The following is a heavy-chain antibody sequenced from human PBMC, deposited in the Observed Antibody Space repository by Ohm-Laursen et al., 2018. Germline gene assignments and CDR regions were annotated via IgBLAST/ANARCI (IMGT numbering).Heavy chain of an antibody. J-gene: IGHJ4*02. D-gene: IGHD3-22*01. V-gene: IGHV1-8*01. CDR2: MNPNSGNT. CDR1: GYTFTNYD. CDR3: ARGTKDDSSGYYTDY. Sequence: ASVKVSCKTSGYTFTNYDINWVRQATGQGLEWMGWMNPNSGNTGYAQKFQGRVTMTRNTSISTAYMELSSLRSEDTAVYYCARGTKDDSSGYYTDYWGQGTLVTVSS.